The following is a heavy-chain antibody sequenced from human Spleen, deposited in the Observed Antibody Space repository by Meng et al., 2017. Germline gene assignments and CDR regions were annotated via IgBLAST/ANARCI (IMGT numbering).Heavy chain of an antibody. CDR2: IGHSGIT. J-gene: IGHJ5*02. V-gene: IGHV4-39*01. CDR3: ARQGHWWFDP. Sequence: QPQLQESGPGLVKPSEALSLTCSVSGGSISTSGYYWGWIRQPPGKGLEWIGSIGHSGITYYTPSLKSRVTISVDTSKNQFSLKLSSVTAADTAVYYCARQGHWWFDPWGQGTLVTVSS. CDR1: GGSISTSGYY.